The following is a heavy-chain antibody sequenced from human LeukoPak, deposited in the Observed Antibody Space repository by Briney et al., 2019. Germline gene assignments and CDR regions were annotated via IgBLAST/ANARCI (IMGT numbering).Heavy chain of an antibody. CDR3: ARDRESSPWELLLDY. J-gene: IGHJ4*02. D-gene: IGHD1-26*01. CDR1: GYSIRSGYY. V-gene: IGHV4-38-2*02. Sequence: SETLSLTCAVSGYSIRSGYYWAWIRQPPGKGLEWIGSLHHTSSTYYNPSLKSRVTMSVDKSNNKFSLKLSSVTAADTALYYCARDRESSPWELLLDYWGEGILVTVSS. CDR2: LHHTSST.